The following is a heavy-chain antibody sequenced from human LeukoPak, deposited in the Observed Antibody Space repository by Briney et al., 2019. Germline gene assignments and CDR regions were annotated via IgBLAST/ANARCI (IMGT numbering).Heavy chain of an antibody. CDR1: GGSISSSSYY. J-gene: IGHJ6*03. D-gene: IGHD3-22*01. CDR2: IYYSGST. V-gene: IGHV4-39*01. Sequence: SETLSFTCTVSGGSISSSSYYWGWIRQPPGKGLEWIGSIYYSGSTYYNPSLKSRVTISVDTSKNQFSLKLSSVTAADTAVYYCARMSGGWLHFQPQADYYYMDVWGKGTTVTISS. CDR3: ARMSGGWLHFQPQADYYYMDV.